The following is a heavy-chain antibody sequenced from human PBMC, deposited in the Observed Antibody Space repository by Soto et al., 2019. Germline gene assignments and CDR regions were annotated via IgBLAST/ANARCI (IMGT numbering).Heavy chain of an antibody. CDR3: ARRNYLENSGYNHCKY. V-gene: IGHV4-59*02. CDR1: GASVGGHY. D-gene: IGHD3-22*01. J-gene: IGHJ4*02. CDR2: VDYTGST. Sequence: QVQLQESGPGLVKPSETLSLTCQVSGASVGGHYWSWIRQPPGKGLEWIGFVDYTGSTKTNPCPTSRAPISIDTSNTPFSQRLRSMTAADTAVYFCARRNYLENSGYNHCKYWGQGIMVTVSS.